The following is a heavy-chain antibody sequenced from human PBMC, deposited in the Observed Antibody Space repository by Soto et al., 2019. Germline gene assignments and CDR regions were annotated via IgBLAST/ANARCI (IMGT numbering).Heavy chain of an antibody. CDR1: GGSFSGYY. CDR3: ARLRTVTTSWGSRFDY. V-gene: IGHV4-34*01. CDR2: INHSGST. Sequence: SETLSLTCAVYGGSFSGYYWSWIRQPPGKGLEWIGEINHSGSTNYNPSLKSRVTISVDTSKNQFSLKPSSVTAADTAVHYCARLRTVTTSWGSRFDYWGQGTLVTVSS. J-gene: IGHJ4*02. D-gene: IGHD4-17*01.